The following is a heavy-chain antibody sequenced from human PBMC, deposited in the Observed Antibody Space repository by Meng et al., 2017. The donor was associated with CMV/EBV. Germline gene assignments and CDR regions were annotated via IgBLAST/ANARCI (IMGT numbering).Heavy chain of an antibody. CDR2: ISYDGSNK. CDR1: GFTFSSYA. D-gene: IGHD2-15*01. Sequence: GESLKISCAASGFTFSSYAMHWVRQAPGKGLEWVAVISYDGSNKYYADSVKGRFTISRDNSKNTLYLQMNSLRAEDTAVYYCARLYCSGGSCWGGIDYWGQGTLVTVSS. CDR3: ARLYCSGGSCWGGIDY. V-gene: IGHV3-30-3*01. J-gene: IGHJ4*02.